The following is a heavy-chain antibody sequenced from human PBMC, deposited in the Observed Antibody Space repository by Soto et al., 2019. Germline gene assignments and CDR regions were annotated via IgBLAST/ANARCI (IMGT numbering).Heavy chain of an antibody. CDR2: ISGRGSPI. Sequence: GGSLRLSCTASGFTSFSYYSMNWVRQAPGKGLECVSFISGRGSPIYYADSVRGRFTISRDNAKNSLSLEMNSLRVEDTAVYYCARVRGHSYGYVDYWGQGTLVTVSS. CDR3: ARVRGHSYGYVDY. D-gene: IGHD5-18*01. V-gene: IGHV3-48*01. J-gene: IGHJ4*02. CDR1: GFTSFSYYS.